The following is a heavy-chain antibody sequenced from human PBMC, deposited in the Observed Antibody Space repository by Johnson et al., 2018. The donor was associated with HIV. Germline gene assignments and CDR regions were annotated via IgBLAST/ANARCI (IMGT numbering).Heavy chain of an antibody. D-gene: IGHD3-22*01. Sequence: QVQLVESGGGVVQPGRSLRLSCAASGFTFSSYAMHWVRQAPGKGLEWVAVISYDGSNKYYADSVKGRFTISSDNSKNTLYLQMNSLRAEDTAVYYCAREYYDSSGYYYGGVSAFDIWGQGTMVTVSS. CDR1: GFTFSSYA. CDR2: ISYDGSNK. CDR3: AREYYDSSGYYYGGVSAFDI. J-gene: IGHJ3*02. V-gene: IGHV3-30-3*01.